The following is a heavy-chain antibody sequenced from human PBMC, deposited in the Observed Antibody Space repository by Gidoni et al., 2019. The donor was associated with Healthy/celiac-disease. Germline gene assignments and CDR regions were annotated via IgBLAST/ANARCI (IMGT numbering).Heavy chain of an antibody. V-gene: IGHV4-59*08. J-gene: IGHJ6*02. CDR2: IYYSGST. CDR3: ARIAVSGGYYYYGMDV. Sequence: QVQLQESGPGLVKPSETLSLTCTVSGGSISSYYWSWIRQPPGKGLEWIGYIYYSGSTNYNPSLKSRVTISVDTSKNQFSLKLSSVTAADTAVYYCARIAVSGGYYYYGMDVWGQGTTVTVSS. CDR1: GGSISSYY. D-gene: IGHD6-19*01.